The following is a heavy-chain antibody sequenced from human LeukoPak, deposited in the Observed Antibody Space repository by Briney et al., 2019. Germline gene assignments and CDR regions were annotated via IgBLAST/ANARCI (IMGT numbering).Heavy chain of an antibody. D-gene: IGHD3-22*01. Sequence: GESLKISCKGSGYSFTSYCIGWVRQMPGKGLEWMGIIYPGDSDTRYSPSFQGQVTISADKSISTAYLQWSSLKASDTAMYYCARPRYYYDSSVGYWGQGTLVTVSS. V-gene: IGHV5-51*01. CDR3: ARPRYYYDSSVGY. CDR2: IYPGDSDT. J-gene: IGHJ4*02. CDR1: GYSFTSYC.